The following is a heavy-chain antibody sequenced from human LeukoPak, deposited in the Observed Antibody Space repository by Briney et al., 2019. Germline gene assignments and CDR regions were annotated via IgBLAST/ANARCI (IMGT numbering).Heavy chain of an antibody. CDR2: ISSSGGAT. CDR3: AKVFNSGNYNRDGFDI. J-gene: IGHJ3*02. V-gene: IGHV3-23*01. Sequence: GGSLRLSCAASGFTFSNYAVNWVRQAPGEGLEWVSTISSSGGATYYADSVRGRFTISRDNSKNTLFLQMNSLRAEDTAVYYCAKVFNSGNYNRDGFDIWGQGTMVTVSS. D-gene: IGHD1-26*01. CDR1: GFTFSNYA.